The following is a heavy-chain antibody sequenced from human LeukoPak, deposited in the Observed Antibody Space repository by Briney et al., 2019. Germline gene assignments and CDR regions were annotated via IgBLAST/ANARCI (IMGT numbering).Heavy chain of an antibody. D-gene: IGHD4-17*01. CDR3: ARDKSYGDSSDY. V-gene: IGHV3-7*01. CDR1: GFTFSSYW. Sequence: PGGSLRLSCAASGFTFSSYWMSWVRQAPGKGLEWVTNIKQEGSEKYYVDSVKGRFTISRDNAKNSLYLQMNSLRAEDTAVYYCARDKSYGDSSDYWGQGTLVTVSS. J-gene: IGHJ4*02. CDR2: IKQEGSEK.